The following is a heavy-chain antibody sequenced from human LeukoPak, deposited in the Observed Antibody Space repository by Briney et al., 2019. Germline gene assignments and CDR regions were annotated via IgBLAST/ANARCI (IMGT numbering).Heavy chain of an antibody. CDR1: GFTFSSYA. D-gene: IGHD2-2*01. V-gene: IGHV3-30-3*01. J-gene: IGHJ5*02. Sequence: GGSLRLSCAASGFTFSSYAMHWVRQAPGKGLEWVAVISYDASNKYYADSVKGRFTISRDNSKNTLYLQMNSLRAEDTAVYYCARGLSDCSSTSCYDWFDPWGQGTLVTVSS. CDR3: ARGLSDCSSTSCYDWFDP. CDR2: ISYDASNK.